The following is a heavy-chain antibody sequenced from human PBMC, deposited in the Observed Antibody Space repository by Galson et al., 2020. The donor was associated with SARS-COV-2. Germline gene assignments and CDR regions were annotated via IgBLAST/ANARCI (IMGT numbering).Heavy chain of an antibody. CDR1: GGSISSYY. CDR3: ARRALGYCSSTSCQTAFDP. V-gene: IGHV4-59*08. J-gene: IGHJ5*02. D-gene: IGHD2-2*01. CDR2: IYYSGST. Sequence: SETLSLTCTVSGGSISSYYWSWIRQPPGQGLEWIGYIYYSGSTNYNPSLKSRVTISVDTSKNQFSLKLSSVTAADTAVYYCARRALGYCSSTSCQTAFDPWGQGTLVTVSS.